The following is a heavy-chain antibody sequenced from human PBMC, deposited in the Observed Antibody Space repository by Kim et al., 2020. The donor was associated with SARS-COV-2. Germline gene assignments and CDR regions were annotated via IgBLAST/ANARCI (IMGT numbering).Heavy chain of an antibody. D-gene: IGHD3-10*01. CDR2: IIGSGGVT. CDR1: GFTFSSDA. J-gene: IGHJ4*02. Sequence: GGSLRLSGAASGFTFSSDAMSWVRQAPGKGREWVSSIIGSGGVTYYADSGKGRFTISRENSKNTLYMKMNSLRAGDTAVYYCAKAEGGSGSNYNHFDYWVQGPLVTGSS. V-gene: IGHV3-23*01. CDR3: AKAEGGSGSNYNHFDY.